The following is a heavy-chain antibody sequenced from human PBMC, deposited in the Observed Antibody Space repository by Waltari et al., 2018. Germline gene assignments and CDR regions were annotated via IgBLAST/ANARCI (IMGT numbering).Heavy chain of an antibody. Sequence: QVQLQESGPGLVKPSETLSLTCAVSGYSISSGYYWGWIRQPPGKGLEWIGSIYHSGNTYYTPSLKSRVTISVDTSKNQFSLKLSSVTAADTAVYYCARHKYGSYFHFDYWGQGTLVTVSS. CDR3: ARHKYGSYFHFDY. CDR1: GYSISSGYY. CDR2: IYHSGNT. D-gene: IGHD1-26*01. J-gene: IGHJ4*02. V-gene: IGHV4-38-2*01.